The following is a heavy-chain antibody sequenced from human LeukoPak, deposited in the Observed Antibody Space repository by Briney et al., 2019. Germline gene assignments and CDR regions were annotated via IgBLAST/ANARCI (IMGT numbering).Heavy chain of an antibody. V-gene: IGHV3-23*01. J-gene: IGHJ4*02. D-gene: IGHD6-13*01. CDR2: VSGSGGST. CDR3: AKAGLSSSWLGFDY. Sequence: GGSLRLSCAASGFTFNSYAMTWVRQAPGKGLEWVSAVSGSGGSTYYPDSVKGRFTISRDNSKNTLYLQMNSLRAEDTAVYYCAKAGLSSSWLGFDYWGQGTLVTVSS. CDR1: GFTFNSYA.